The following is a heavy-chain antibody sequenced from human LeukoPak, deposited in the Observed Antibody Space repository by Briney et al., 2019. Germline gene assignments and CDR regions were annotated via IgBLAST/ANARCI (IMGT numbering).Heavy chain of an antibody. V-gene: IGHV1-8*02. CDR3: ARGVRFLEWLSSNYYYGMDV. J-gene: IGHJ6*02. CDR1: GYTFTGYY. Sequence: ASVKVSCKASGYTFTGYYMHWVRQAPGQGLEWMGWMNPNSGNTGYAQKFQGRVTMTRNTSISTAYMELSSLRSEDTAVYYCARGVRFLEWLSSNYYYGMDVWGQGTTVTVSS. D-gene: IGHD3-3*01. CDR2: MNPNSGNT.